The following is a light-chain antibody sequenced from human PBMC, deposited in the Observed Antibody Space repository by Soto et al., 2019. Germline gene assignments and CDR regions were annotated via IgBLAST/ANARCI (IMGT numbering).Light chain of an antibody. CDR1: QSLSSSQ. CDR2: DAS. Sequence: EILLTLSPDTLSLSSGERGTLSCKASQSLSSSQLAWYQQKPGQAPRLLIHDASSRATGISDRFTGSGSGTDFTLTITTLEPEDFAVYYCQQYGSSPRTFGLGTKVDVK. J-gene: IGKJ1*01. V-gene: IGKV3-20*01. CDR3: QQYGSSPRT.